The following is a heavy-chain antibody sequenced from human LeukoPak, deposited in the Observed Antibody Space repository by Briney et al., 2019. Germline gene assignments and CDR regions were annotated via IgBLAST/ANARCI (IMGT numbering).Heavy chain of an antibody. D-gene: IGHD6-13*01. Sequence: PSETLSLTCTVSGGSISSSSYYWGWIRQPPGKGLEWIGSIYYSGSTYYNPSLKSRVTISVDTSKNQFSLELSSVTAADTAVYYCARMLGIAAAGGAFDIWGQGTMVTVSS. V-gene: IGHV4-39*01. J-gene: IGHJ3*02. CDR3: ARMLGIAAAGGAFDI. CDR1: GGSISSSSYY. CDR2: IYYSGST.